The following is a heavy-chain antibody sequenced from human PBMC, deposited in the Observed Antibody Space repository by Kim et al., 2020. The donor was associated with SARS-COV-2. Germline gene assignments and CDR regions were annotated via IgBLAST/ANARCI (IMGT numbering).Heavy chain of an antibody. D-gene: IGHD5-18*01. CDR1: GFTFSSYG. Sequence: GGSLRLSCAASGFTFSSYGMHWVRQAPGKGLEWVAVISYDGSNKYYADSVKGRFTISRDNSKNTLYLQMNSLRAEDTAVYYCARDPVRYSYGTTYYYYGMDAWGQGTTVSVSS. CDR2: ISYDGSNK. J-gene: IGHJ6*01. CDR3: ARDPVRYSYGTTYYYYGMDA. V-gene: IGHV3-33*05.